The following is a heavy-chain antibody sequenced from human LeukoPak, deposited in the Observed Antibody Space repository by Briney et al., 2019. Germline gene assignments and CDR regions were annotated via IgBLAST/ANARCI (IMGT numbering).Heavy chain of an antibody. Sequence: GGSLRLSCAASGFTFDDYAMHWVRHAPGKGLEWVSLISGDGGSTYYADSVKGRFTISRDNSKISLYLQMNSLRTEDTALYYCAKDISVAGIVGWFDPWGQGTLVTVSS. D-gene: IGHD6-19*01. V-gene: IGHV3-43*02. CDR3: AKDISVAGIVGWFDP. CDR1: GFTFDDYA. J-gene: IGHJ5*02. CDR2: ISGDGGST.